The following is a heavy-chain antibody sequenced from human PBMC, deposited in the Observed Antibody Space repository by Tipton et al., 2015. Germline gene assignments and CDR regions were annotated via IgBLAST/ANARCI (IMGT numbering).Heavy chain of an antibody. CDR2: IYTSGLT. D-gene: IGHD2-21*02. CDR1: GGSISDYY. V-gene: IGHV4-4*07. Sequence: TLSLTCAVSGGSISDYYWSWIRQPAGKGLEWIGRIYTSGLTNYNPSLESRVTMSVDTSKNQFSLRLSSVTAADTAVYYCAREFCGGDCSFRYYYGMDVWGQGTTVTVSS. J-gene: IGHJ6*02. CDR3: AREFCGGDCSFRYYYGMDV.